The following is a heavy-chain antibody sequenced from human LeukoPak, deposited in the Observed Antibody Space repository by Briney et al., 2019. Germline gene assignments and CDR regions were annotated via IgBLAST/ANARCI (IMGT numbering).Heavy chain of an antibody. V-gene: IGHV1-69*04. D-gene: IGHD6-19*01. J-gene: IGHJ4*02. Sequence: GASVKVSCKASGDTFSSSAISWVRQAPGQGLEWMGKIILPLDITNYAQQFQGGVTITTDKSMDTVFLELSSLRSQDTAVYYCARSSVTGHFDFWGQGTLVTVSS. CDR2: IILPLDIT. CDR3: ARSSVTGHFDF. CDR1: GDTFSSSA.